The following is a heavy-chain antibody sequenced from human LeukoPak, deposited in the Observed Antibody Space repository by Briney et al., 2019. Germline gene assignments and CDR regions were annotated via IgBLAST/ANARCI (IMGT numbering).Heavy chain of an antibody. CDR3: ARPCISTSCYLY. J-gene: IGHJ4*02. CDR2: IYHSGST. Sequence: SETLSLTCAVSGYSISSGNYWGWIRQPPGKGLQWIGSIYHSGSTFYNASLESRVTISVDTSKNQFSLKLSSVTAADTAVYYCARPCISTSCYLYWGQGTLVTVSS. V-gene: IGHV4-38-2*01. CDR1: GYSISSGNY. D-gene: IGHD2-2*01.